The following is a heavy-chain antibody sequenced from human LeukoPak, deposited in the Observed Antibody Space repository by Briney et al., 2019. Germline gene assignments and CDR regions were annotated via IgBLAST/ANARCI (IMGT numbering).Heavy chain of an antibody. V-gene: IGHV3-23*01. J-gene: IGHJ4*02. Sequence: GGSLRLSCAASGFTFSTYVMNWFRQAPGKGLEWVSTISVGAEYIFYADSVKGRFTIPRDNSKNTLYLQMNSLRAEDTAVYYCAKVGITMVRPLYWGQGTLVTVSS. CDR3: AKVGITMVRPLY. CDR2: ISVGAEYI. CDR1: GFTFSTYV. D-gene: IGHD3-10*01.